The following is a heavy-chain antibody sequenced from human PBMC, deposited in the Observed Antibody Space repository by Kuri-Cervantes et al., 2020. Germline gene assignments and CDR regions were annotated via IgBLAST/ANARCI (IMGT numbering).Heavy chain of an antibody. Sequence: GGSLRLSCAASGFTFSSYGMHWVRQAPGKGLEWVAVIWYDGSNKYYADSVKGRFTISRDNSKNTLYLQMNSLRAGDTAVYYCAIQLWFGELRIDYWGQGTLVTVSS. CDR3: AIQLWFGELRIDY. CDR1: GFTFSSYG. J-gene: IGHJ4*02. V-gene: IGHV3-33*01. CDR2: IWYDGSNK. D-gene: IGHD3-10*01.